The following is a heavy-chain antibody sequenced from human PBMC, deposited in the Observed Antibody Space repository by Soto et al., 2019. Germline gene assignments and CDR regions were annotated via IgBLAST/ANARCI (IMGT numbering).Heavy chain of an antibody. Sequence: VGSLRLSCAGSGFTLSTYGMTWVRQAPGKGLEWVSAITGTGGNTYYVDSVKGRFTSSRDNSKKMLYLQMNSVRVEDTAVYYCARIRGYWYGLDVWGQGTTVTVSS. CDR2: ITGTGGNT. CDR1: GFTLSTYG. J-gene: IGHJ6*02. CDR3: ARIRGYWYGLDV. V-gene: IGHV3-23*01.